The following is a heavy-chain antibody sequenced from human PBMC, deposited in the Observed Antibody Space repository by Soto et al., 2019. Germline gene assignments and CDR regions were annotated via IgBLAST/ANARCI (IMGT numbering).Heavy chain of an antibody. CDR2: ISAYNGNT. CDR1: GYTFTSYW. CDR3: ATSGWYDGMLDY. V-gene: IGHV1-18*04. D-gene: IGHD6-19*01. J-gene: IGHJ4*02. Sequence: PGESLKISCKGSGYTFTSYWIGWVRQAPGQGLEWMGWISAYNGNTNYAQKLQGRVTMTTDTSTSTAYMELRSLRSDDTAVYYCATSGWYDGMLDYWGQGTLVTVSS.